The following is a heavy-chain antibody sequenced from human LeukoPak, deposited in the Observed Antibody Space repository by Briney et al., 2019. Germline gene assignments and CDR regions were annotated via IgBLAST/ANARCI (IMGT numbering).Heavy chain of an antibody. V-gene: IGHV1-69*06. Sequence: SVKVSCKASGYTFTGYYMHWVRQASGQGLEWMGGIIPIFGTANYAQKFQGRVTITADKSTSTAYMELSSLRSEDTAVYYCARGQKYRNGYTVTELGSGYFAYWGQGTLVTVSS. CDR1: GYTFTGYY. CDR3: ARGQKYRNGYTVTELGSGYFAY. CDR2: IIPIFGTA. J-gene: IGHJ4*02. D-gene: IGHD5-18*01.